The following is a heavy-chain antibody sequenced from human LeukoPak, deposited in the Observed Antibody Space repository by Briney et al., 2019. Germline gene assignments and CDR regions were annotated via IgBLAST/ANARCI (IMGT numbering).Heavy chain of an antibody. CDR3: ARVLRGYTSYYYYYYMDV. D-gene: IGHD5-18*01. CDR2: IYYSGST. Sequence: PSETLSLTCTVSGGSISSYYWSWIRQPPGKGLEGLGYIYYSGSTHYNPSLKSRVTISVDTSKNQFSLKLSSVTAADTAVYYCARVLRGYTSYYYYYYMDVWGKGTTVTVPS. J-gene: IGHJ6*03. V-gene: IGHV4-59*01. CDR1: GGSISSYY.